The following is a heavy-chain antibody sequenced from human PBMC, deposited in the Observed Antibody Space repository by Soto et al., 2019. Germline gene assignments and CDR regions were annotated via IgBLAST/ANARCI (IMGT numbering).Heavy chain of an antibody. D-gene: IGHD4-17*01. CDR2: IYYSGST. CDR3: ARGVDYENIFDY. V-gene: IGHV4-31*03. Sequence: SETLSLTCTVSGGSISSGGYYWSWIRQHPGKGLEWIGYIYYSGSTYYNPSLKSRVTISVDTSKNQFSLKLSSVTAADTAVYYCARGVDYENIFDYWGQGTLVTVSS. J-gene: IGHJ4*02. CDR1: GGSISSGGYY.